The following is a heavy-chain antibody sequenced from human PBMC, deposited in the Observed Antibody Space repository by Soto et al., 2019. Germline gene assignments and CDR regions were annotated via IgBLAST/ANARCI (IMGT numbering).Heavy chain of an antibody. D-gene: IGHD6-19*01. Sequence: GGSLRLSCATSGFTFSSYSMNWVRQAPGKGLEWISYIDSSSSSKYYADSVKGRFTISRDNAKNSLYLQMNSLRAEDTAVYYCARDPDSSGWYNWFDPWGQGTLVTVSS. CDR2: IDSSSSSK. CDR1: GFTFSSYS. J-gene: IGHJ5*02. CDR3: ARDPDSSGWYNWFDP. V-gene: IGHV3-48*01.